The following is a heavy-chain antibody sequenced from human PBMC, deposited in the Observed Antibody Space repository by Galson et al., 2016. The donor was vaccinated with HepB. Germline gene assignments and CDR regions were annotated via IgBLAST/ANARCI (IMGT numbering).Heavy chain of an antibody. Sequence: SLRLSCAASGFTFSRYGMHWVRQAPGKGLESVAFIWYDGSNKYYADSVKGRFTISRDHSKNTLYLQMTSLRAEDTAVYYCAREDPNIAVAALDYWGQGTLVTVSS. D-gene: IGHD6-19*01. J-gene: IGHJ4*02. CDR3: AREDPNIAVAALDY. CDR2: IWYDGSNK. V-gene: IGHV3-33*01. CDR1: GFTFSRYG.